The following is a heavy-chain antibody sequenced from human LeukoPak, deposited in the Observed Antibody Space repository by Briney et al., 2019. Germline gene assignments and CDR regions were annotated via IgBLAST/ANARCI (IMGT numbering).Heavy chain of an antibody. CDR3: ARALSRGTFDY. J-gene: IGHJ4*02. CDR1: GFTFSSYA. V-gene: IGHV3-30*04. D-gene: IGHD3-10*01. CDR2: ISYDGSNK. Sequence: GGSLRLSCAASGFTFSSYAMHWVRQAPGKGRKGVAVISYDGSNKYYADSVKGRFTISRDNSKNTLYLQMNSLRAEDTAVYYCARALSRGTFDYWGQGTLVTVSS.